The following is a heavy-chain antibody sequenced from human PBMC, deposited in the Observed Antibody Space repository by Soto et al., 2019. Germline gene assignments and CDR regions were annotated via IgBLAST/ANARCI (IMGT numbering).Heavy chain of an antibody. CDR3: AANIVVVPAAIGYYGMDV. D-gene: IGHD2-2*01. CDR2: ISGSGGST. Sequence: PGGSLRLSCAASGFTFSSYAMSWVRQAPGKGLEWVSAISGSGGSTYYADSVKGRFTISRDNSKSTLYLQMNSLRAEDTAVYYCAANIVVVPAAIGYYGMDVWGQGTTVTVSS. J-gene: IGHJ6*02. CDR1: GFTFSSYA. V-gene: IGHV3-23*01.